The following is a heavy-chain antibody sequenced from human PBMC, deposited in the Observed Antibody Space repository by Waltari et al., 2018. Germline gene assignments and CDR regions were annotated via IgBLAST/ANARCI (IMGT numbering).Heavy chain of an antibody. CDR2: IYYSRSS. CDR1: GGSISSSSYY. V-gene: IGHV4-39*01. D-gene: IGHD1-1*01. CDR3: ARIILGTKSPYYFDY. Sequence: QLQLQESGPGLVKPSETLSLTCTVSGGSISSSSYYWGWIRQPPGKGLECIGSIYYSRSSSYNPSLKVRVTISVDTSKNQFSLKLSSVTAADTAVYYCARIILGTKSPYYFDYWGQGTLVTVSS. J-gene: IGHJ4*02.